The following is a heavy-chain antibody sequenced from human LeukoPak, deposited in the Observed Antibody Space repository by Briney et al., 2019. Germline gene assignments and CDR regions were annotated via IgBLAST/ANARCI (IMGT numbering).Heavy chain of an antibody. CDR2: ISGSGGGT. CDR3: ATDGGSSSSGNPFDI. J-gene: IGHJ3*02. V-gene: IGHV3-23*01. D-gene: IGHD6-6*01. CDR1: GFTFSSYA. Sequence: GGSLRLSCAASGFTFSSYAMSWVRQAPGEGLEWVSTISGSGGGTYYADSVKGRFTISRDNSKNTLYLQTDSLRAGDTAVYYCATDGGSSSSGNPFDIWGPGTVVTVSS.